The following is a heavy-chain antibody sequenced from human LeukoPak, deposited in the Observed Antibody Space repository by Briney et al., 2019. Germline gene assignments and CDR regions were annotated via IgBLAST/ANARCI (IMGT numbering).Heavy chain of an antibody. CDR3: ARARLSRKGMDV. J-gene: IGHJ6*02. CDR1: GGSISSYY. Sequence: SETLSLTCTVSGGSISSYYWSWIRPPPGKGLEWIGYIYYSGSTNYNPSLKSRVTISVDTSKNQFSLKLSSVTAADTAVYYCARARLSRKGMDVWGQGTTVTVSS. CDR2: IYYSGST. V-gene: IGHV4-59*01. D-gene: IGHD4/OR15-4a*01.